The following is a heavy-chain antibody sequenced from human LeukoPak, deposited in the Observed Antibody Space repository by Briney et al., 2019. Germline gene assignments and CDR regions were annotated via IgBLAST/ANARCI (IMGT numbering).Heavy chain of an antibody. V-gene: IGHV3-33*05. CDR2: ILNDGGDQ. D-gene: IGHD7-27*01. Sequence: GGSLRLSCAASGFTFSTYGMHWVRQAPGKGLEWVAVILNDGGDQRYGDSVRGRFTISRDNYKNTLYLQMDSLRAEDTAVYYCARDSITGDNSLDYWGRGALVTVSS. CDR3: ARDSITGDNSLDY. J-gene: IGHJ4*02. CDR1: GFTFSTYG.